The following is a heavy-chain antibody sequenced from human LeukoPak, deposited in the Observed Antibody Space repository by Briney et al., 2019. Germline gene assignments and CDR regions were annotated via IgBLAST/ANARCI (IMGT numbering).Heavy chain of an antibody. D-gene: IGHD1/OR15-1a*01. J-gene: IGHJ4*02. CDR1: GFTFTTFG. CDR2: ISPDGKIE. V-gene: IGHV3-30*18. CDR3: AKINNDDDY. Sequence: PGGSLRLSCAASGFTFTTFGIHWVRQAPGKGLEWVAAISPDGKIEYYTDSMKGRFTVSRDNSKNMIYLQMNSLRGEDSAVYFCAKINNDDDYWGQGALVTVSS.